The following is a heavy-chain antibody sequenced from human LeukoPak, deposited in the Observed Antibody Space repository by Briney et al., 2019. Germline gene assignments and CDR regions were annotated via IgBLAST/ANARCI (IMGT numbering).Heavy chain of an antibody. D-gene: IGHD5-24*01. V-gene: IGHV3-64D*06. Sequence: GGSLRLSCSGSGFPFRNHAMHWVRQAPGKRLEYVSGISANGGSTYYADSVKGKFTISRDNSKNTLYLQMSSLRPEDTAVYSCVQDWVATIVAPRHFDYWGQGTLVTVSS. CDR1: GFPFRNHA. J-gene: IGHJ4*02. CDR2: ISANGGST. CDR3: VQDWVATIVAPRHFDY.